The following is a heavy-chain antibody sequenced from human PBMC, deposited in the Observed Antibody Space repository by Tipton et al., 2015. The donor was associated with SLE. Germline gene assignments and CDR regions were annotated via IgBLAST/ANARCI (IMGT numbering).Heavy chain of an antibody. CDR2: IFYTGST. Sequence: GLVKPSETLSLTCTVSGGSISSYFWSWIRQPPGKGLEWIGHIFYTGSTRYNPSLKSRVTMSVDTSKSQFSLKLTFVSAADTAIYYCARMGLCTTTTCNEGAFDVWGQGSMVTVS. CDR3: ARMGLCTTTTCNEGAFDV. V-gene: IGHV4-59*01. J-gene: IGHJ3*01. D-gene: IGHD2-2*01. CDR1: GGSISSYF.